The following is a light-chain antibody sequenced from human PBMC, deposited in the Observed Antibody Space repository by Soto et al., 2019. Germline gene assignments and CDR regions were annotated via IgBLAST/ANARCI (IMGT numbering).Light chain of an antibody. J-gene: IGLJ2*01. Sequence: QSVLTQPPSVSGTPGQRVNMSCSGSSSNIGSNSVSWYQHLPQTAPKLLIYSNNQRPSGVPGRFSGSKSGTSASLAISGLQSDDETQYYCAAWDDSLNVLVFGGGTQLTVL. CDR3: AAWDDSLNVLV. CDR1: SSNIGSNS. V-gene: IGLV1-44*01. CDR2: SNN.